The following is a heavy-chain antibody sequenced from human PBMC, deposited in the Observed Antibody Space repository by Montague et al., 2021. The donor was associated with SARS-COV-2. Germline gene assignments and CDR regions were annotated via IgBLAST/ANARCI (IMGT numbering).Heavy chain of an antibody. Sequence: TLSLTCTVSGASITSGDYYWSRLRPPDGQGLEWIGRIYTSGGTKYSPSLNIPVTVVVDTSKNPFSLNLWSVAAAATSVYYCATVGGGKTRYSDNWGQGTLVTVSS. D-gene: IGHD1-1*01. J-gene: IGHJ4*02. V-gene: IGHV4-61*02. CDR3: ATVGGGKTRYSDN. CDR2: IYTSGGT. CDR1: GASITSGDYY.